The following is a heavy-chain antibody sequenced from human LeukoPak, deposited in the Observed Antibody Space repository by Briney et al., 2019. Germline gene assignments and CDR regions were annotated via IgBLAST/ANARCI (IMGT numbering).Heavy chain of an antibody. CDR3: AKDRGSSSPMRYYFDY. J-gene: IGHJ4*02. V-gene: IGHV3-23*01. D-gene: IGHD6-19*01. CDR1: GLTFSSYA. Sequence: GGSLRLSCAASGLTFSSYAMTWVRQAPGKGLEWVSSISSSGASTYHADSVKGRFTISRDNSKNTLYLQMNSLTAEDTAIYYCAKDRGSSSPMRYYFDYWGQGTLVTVSS. CDR2: ISSSGAST.